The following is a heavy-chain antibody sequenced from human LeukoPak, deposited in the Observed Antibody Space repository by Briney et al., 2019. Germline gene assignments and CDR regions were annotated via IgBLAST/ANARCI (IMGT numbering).Heavy chain of an antibody. CDR1: GYSISSGYY. CDR3: ARGPAASDY. V-gene: IGHV4-38-2*01. Sequence: SETLSLTCAVSGYSISSGYYWGWIRQPPGKGLEWIGSIYHSGSTYYNSSLKSRVTISVDTSKNQFSLKLSSVTAADTAVYYCARGPAASDYWGQGTLVTVSS. CDR2: IYHSGST. D-gene: IGHD5-18*01. J-gene: IGHJ4*02.